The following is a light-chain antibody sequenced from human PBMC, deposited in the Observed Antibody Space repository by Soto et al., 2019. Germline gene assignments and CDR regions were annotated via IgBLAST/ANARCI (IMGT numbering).Light chain of an antibody. Sequence: EIVLTQSPATLSLSPGERATLSCRASQNVSSYLAWYQQKPGQAPRLLIYDASNRATGIPARFSGGGSGTDFPLTISRLEPEDFVVYSCQQRFNWPRFTFGQGTKLEIK. CDR3: QQRFNWPRFT. V-gene: IGKV3-11*01. J-gene: IGKJ2*01. CDR1: QNVSSY. CDR2: DAS.